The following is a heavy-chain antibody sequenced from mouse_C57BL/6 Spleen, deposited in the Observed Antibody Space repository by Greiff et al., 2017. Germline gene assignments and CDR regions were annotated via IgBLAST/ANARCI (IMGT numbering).Heavy chain of an antibody. CDR2: INPYNGGT. CDR1: GYTFTDYY. CDR3: AEGYDGYYGYFDV. D-gene: IGHD2-3*01. Sequence: VQLQQSGPVLVKPGASVKMSCKASGYTFTDYYMNWVKQSHGKSLEWIGVINPYNGGTSYNQKFKGKATLAVDKSSSTAYMELNSLTSEDSAVYYCAEGYDGYYGYFDVWGTGTTVTVSS. J-gene: IGHJ1*03. V-gene: IGHV1-19*01.